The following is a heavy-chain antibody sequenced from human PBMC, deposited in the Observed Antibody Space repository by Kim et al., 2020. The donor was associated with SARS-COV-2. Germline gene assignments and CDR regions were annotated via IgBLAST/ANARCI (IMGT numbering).Heavy chain of an antibody. CDR1: GYSFTSYW. D-gene: IGHD3-22*01. CDR2: IYPGDSDT. Sequence: GESLKISCKGSGYSFTSYWIGWVRQMPGKGLEWMGIIYPGDSDTRYSPSFQGQVTISADKSISTAYLQWSSLKASDTAMYYCARLDWSRDDSSGYSFGVRNWYFDLWGRGTLVTVSS. J-gene: IGHJ2*01. CDR3: ARLDWSRDDSSGYSFGVRNWYFDL. V-gene: IGHV5-51*01.